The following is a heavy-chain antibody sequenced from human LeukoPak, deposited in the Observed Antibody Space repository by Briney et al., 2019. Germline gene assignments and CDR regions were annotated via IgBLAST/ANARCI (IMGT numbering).Heavy chain of an antibody. CDR1: GYTFTSYD. Sequence: ASVKVSCKASGYTFTSYDISWVRQAPGQGLEWMGWISGYNGNTKYARKLQGRVTMTTDTSTSTAYMELRSLRSDDTAVYYCARDESRGPYYFDNWGQGTLVTVSS. CDR3: ARDESRGPYYFDN. V-gene: IGHV1-18*01. CDR2: ISGYNGNT. J-gene: IGHJ4*02.